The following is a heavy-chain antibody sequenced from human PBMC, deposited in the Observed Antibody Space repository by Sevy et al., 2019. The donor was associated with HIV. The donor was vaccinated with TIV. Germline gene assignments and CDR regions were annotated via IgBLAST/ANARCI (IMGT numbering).Heavy chain of an antibody. CDR3: AKDSTRHLSRGYFDS. V-gene: IGHV3-23*01. CDR1: GFTFSSHA. Sequence: GGSLRLSCAASGFTFSSHAMNWVRQPPGRGLEWVSAIIGNGETTSYADSVKGRFTISRDKSKNTLYLLMNGLRADDTAVYFCAKDSTRHLSRGYFDSWGQGTLVTVSS. J-gene: IGHJ4*02. CDR2: IIGNGETT. D-gene: IGHD3-16*02.